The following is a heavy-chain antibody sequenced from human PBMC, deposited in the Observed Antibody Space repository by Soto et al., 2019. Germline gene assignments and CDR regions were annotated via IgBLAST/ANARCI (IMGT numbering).Heavy chain of an antibody. D-gene: IGHD3-9*01. J-gene: IGHJ4*02. CDR3: ARVDHRGYFAILTDY. CDR1: GDSLSSGGHY. V-gene: IGHV4-31*02. Sequence: PXETLSLTWTVSGDSLSSGGHYWSWIRQHPGKGLEWIGHIYDSVNTYYSPSLRSRVTISADMSKNQFSLNLRSVTAADTAVYYCARVDHRGYFAILTDYWGQGTLVTVSS. CDR2: IYDSVNT.